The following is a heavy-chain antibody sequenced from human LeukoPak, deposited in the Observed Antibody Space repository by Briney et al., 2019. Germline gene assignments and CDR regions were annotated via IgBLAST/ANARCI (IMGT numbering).Heavy chain of an antibody. D-gene: IGHD6-6*01. CDR2: IKEDGSVK. CDR1: GFTFSSYW. V-gene: IGHV3-7*01. CDR3: ARIGYSSSSFDY. J-gene: IGHJ4*02. Sequence: GGSLRLSCAASGFTFSSYWMSWVRQAPGKGLEWVANIKEDGSVKYYVDSVKGRFTVSRDNAKNSHYLQMNSLRAEDTAVYYCARIGYSSSSFDYWGQGTLATVSS.